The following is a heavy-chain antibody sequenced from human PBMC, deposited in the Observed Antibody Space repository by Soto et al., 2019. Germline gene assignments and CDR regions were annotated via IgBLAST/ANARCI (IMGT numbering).Heavy chain of an antibody. Sequence: SETLSLTCAVSGYTIISVYYWGWIRQSPGKGLEWIGSIYRGGSTYYNPSLKSRVTISIDTSKNQFSLKLSSVTAADTAVYYCATYDFWSGDPFDYWGQGTLVTVSS. V-gene: IGHV4-38-2*01. J-gene: IGHJ4*02. CDR1: GYTIISVYY. CDR2: IYRGGST. CDR3: ATYDFWSGDPFDY. D-gene: IGHD3-3*01.